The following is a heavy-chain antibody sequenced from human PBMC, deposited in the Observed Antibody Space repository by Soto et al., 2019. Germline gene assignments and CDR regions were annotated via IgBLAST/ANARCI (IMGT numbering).Heavy chain of an antibody. CDR3: ARDREHYYDSSGYRDAFDI. D-gene: IGHD3-22*01. V-gene: IGHV1-69*13. J-gene: IGHJ3*02. CDR1: GSTFSSYA. Sequence: ASVKVSCKASGSTFSSYAISWVRQAPGQGLEWMGGIIPIFGTANYAQKFQGRVTITADESTSTAYMELSSLRSEDTAVYYCARDREHYYDSSGYRDAFDIWGQGTMVTV. CDR2: IIPIFGTA.